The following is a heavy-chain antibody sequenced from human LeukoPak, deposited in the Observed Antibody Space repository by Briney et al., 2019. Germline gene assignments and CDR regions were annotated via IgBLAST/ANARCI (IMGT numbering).Heavy chain of an antibody. CDR3: RTGHYSGL. Sequence: PGGSLRLSCAASGFRFGSDWMSWVRQAPGKGLEWVANVKKDGSEKNYVASVRGRFTISRDNARRSLYLYMNNLRPEDTGVYYCRTGHYSGLWGQGTLVIVSS. J-gene: IGHJ4*02. D-gene: IGHD4-11*01. V-gene: IGHV3-7*01. CDR2: VKKDGSEK. CDR1: GFRFGSDW.